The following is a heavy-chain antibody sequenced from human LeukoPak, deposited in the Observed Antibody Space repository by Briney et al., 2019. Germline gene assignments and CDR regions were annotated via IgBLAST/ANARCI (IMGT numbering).Heavy chain of an antibody. V-gene: IGHV4-59*12. D-gene: IGHD4-11*01. CDR2: IYYSGST. CDR3: AGTTDYSSFLAY. Sequence: SETLSLTCTVSGGSISSYYWSWIRQPPGKGLEWIGYIYYSGSTNYNPSLESRVTISVDTSKNQFSLQLNSVTPEDTAEYYCAGTTDYSSFLAYWGQGTLVTVSS. J-gene: IGHJ4*02. CDR1: GGSISSYY.